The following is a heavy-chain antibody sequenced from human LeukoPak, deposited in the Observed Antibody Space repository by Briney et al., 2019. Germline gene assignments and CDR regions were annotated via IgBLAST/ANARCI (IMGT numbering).Heavy chain of an antibody. J-gene: IGHJ3*02. D-gene: IGHD3-10*01. CDR3: ARGYYYGSGSPDAFDI. V-gene: IGHV3-11*01. Sequence: LSLTCTVSGGSISSSSYYWGWIRQAPGKGLEWVSYISSSGSTIYYADSVKGRFTISRDNAKNSLYLQMNSLRAEDTAVYYCARGYYYGSGSPDAFDIWGQGTMVTVSS. CDR2: ISSSGSTI. CDR1: GGSISSSSYY.